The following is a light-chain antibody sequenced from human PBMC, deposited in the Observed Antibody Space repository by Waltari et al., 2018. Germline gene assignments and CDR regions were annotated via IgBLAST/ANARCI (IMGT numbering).Light chain of an antibody. Sequence: QSVLTQPPSVSAAPGQRVTISCSGSSSNIGRSYVSWYQQVPGTAPKLLIYQDNKRPSGVSDRFSGSKSGTSASLAITGLQTGDEADYYCSAWDSSLSAGLFGGGTRLTVL. J-gene: IGLJ2*01. CDR2: QDN. V-gene: IGLV1-51*02. CDR3: SAWDSSLSAGL. CDR1: SSNIGRSY.